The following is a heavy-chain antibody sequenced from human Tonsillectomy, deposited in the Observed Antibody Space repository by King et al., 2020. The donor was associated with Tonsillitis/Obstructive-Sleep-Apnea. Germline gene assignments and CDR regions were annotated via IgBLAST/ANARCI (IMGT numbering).Heavy chain of an antibody. CDR3: ARHESGRTELDY. CDR2: IYPGDSDT. CDR1: GYSFTTHW. Sequence: QLVQSGAEVKKPGESLKISCKGSGYSFTTHWIGWVRQMPGKGLEWMGIIYPGDSDTRYSPSFQVQVTIPADKAISTAYLQWSRLKASDTAMYYCARHESGRTELDYWGQGTLVTVSS. D-gene: IGHD1-1*01. V-gene: IGHV5-51*01. J-gene: IGHJ4*02.